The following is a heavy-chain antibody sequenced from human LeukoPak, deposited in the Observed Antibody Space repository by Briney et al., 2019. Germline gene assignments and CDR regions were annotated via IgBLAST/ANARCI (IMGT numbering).Heavy chain of an antibody. CDR1: GGSFSGYY. D-gene: IGHD4-17*01. CDR3: ARGVRDYGDYVDY. V-gene: IGHV4-34*01. Sequence: PSETLSLTCAVYGGSFSGYYWSWIRQPPGKGLEWIGEINHSGSTNYNPSLKSRVTISVDTSKNQFSLKLSSVTAADTAVYYCARGVRDYGDYVDYWGQGTLVTVSS. CDR2: INHSGST. J-gene: IGHJ4*02.